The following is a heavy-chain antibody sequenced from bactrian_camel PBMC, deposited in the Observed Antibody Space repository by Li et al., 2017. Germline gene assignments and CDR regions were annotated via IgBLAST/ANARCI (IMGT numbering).Heavy chain of an antibody. D-gene: IGHD1*01. CDR1: GSIVSTMC. J-gene: IGHJ4*01. V-gene: IGHV3S40*01. Sequence: DVQLVESGGGSVQAGRSLRLSCASSGSIVSTMCMGWVRQAPGKEREGVAAISPGSGRRWYGDSVKGRFTISQDSARITAYLQMASLKPEDTAVYYCVPVALEERDGLVSCARWSQGTQVTVS. CDR2: ISPGSGRR.